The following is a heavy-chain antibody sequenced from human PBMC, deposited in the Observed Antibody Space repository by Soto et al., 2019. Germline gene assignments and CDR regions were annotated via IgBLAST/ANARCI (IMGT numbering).Heavy chain of an antibody. CDR3: AKDRGGN. V-gene: IGHV3-30*18. CDR2: ISYDGSNK. Sequence: GGSLRLSCAASGFTFSSYGMHWVRQAPGKGLEWVAVISYDGSNKYYADSVKGRFTISRDNSKNTLYLQMNSLRAEDTAVYYCAKDRGGNWGQGTLVTVSS. J-gene: IGHJ4*02. D-gene: IGHD3-10*01. CDR1: GFTFSSYG.